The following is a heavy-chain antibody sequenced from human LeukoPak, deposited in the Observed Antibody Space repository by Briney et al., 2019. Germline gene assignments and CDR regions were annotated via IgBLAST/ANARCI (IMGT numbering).Heavy chain of an antibody. CDR1: GFTFNSYW. V-gene: IGHV3-74*01. D-gene: IGHD2-2*01. J-gene: IGHJ4*02. CDR3: AKKGDCSSSSCPFDY. Sequence: GGSLRLSCAVSGFTFNSYWMHWVRQAPGKGLVWVSRINTDGSHTDYADSVKGRFTISRDNAKNSLYLQMNSLRAEDTAVYYCAKKGDCSSSSCPFDYWGQGTLVTVSS. CDR2: INTDGSHT.